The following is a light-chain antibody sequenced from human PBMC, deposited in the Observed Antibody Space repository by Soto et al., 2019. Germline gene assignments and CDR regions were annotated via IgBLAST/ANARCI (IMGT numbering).Light chain of an antibody. Sequence: ELVLTQSPGTLSLSPGDRATLSCRARQSVSSSYLAWYQHKPGQAPRLLIYGASSRATGIPDRFSGSGSGTDFTLTISRLEPEDFAVYYCQQYGSSPLWTFGQGTKVDI. V-gene: IGKV3-20*01. CDR1: QSVSSSY. CDR2: GAS. J-gene: IGKJ1*01. CDR3: QQYGSSPLWT.